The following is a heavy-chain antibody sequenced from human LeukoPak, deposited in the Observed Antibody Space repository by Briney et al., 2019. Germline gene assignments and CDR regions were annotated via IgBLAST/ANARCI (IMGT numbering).Heavy chain of an antibody. CDR3: PKRQIIVVSAFDY. J-gene: IGHJ4*02. V-gene: IGHV3-23*01. CDR1: GFTFSSYA. D-gene: IGHD2-2*01. CDR2: ISGSGGST. Sequence: AGGSLRLSCAASGFTFSSYAMSWVRQAPGKGLEWVSAISGSGGSTYYADSVKGRFTISRDNSKNTLYLQMNSLRVEDTAVYYCPKRQIIVVSAFDYWGQGTLVTVSS.